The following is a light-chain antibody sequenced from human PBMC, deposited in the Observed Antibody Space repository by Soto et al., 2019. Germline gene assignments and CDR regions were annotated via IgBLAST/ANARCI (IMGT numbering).Light chain of an antibody. CDR2: AAS. CDR1: QDIGRY. CDR3: QQLYSYSS. V-gene: IGKV1-9*01. J-gene: IGKJ5*01. Sequence: DIQLTQSPSFVSASVGERVTITCRASQDIGRYLAWYQQKPGQAPKLLISAASTLHSGVPSRFSGSGSGTAVKFPVSYLLPDVLASYCWQQLYSYSSVGKGTRLETK.